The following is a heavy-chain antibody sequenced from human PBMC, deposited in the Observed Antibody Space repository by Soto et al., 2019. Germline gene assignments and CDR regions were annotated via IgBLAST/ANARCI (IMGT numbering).Heavy chain of an antibody. V-gene: IGHV3-23*01. Sequence: GGSLRLSCAASGFTFSSYAMSWVRQAPGKGLEWVSAISGSGGSTYYADSVKGRFTISRDNSKNTLYLQMNSLRAEDTAVYYCAKVSKYYDSSGYYYFDYWGQGTLVTVSS. J-gene: IGHJ4*02. CDR3: AKVSKYYDSSGYYYFDY. CDR1: GFTFSSYA. CDR2: ISGSGGST. D-gene: IGHD3-22*01.